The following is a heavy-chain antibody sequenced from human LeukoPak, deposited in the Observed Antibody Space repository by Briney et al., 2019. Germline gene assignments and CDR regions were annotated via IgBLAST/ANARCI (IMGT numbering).Heavy chain of an antibody. V-gene: IGHV3-49*03. D-gene: IGHD2-21*02. CDR1: GFTFGDYA. Sequence: GGSLRLSCTASGFTFGDYAMSWFRQAPGKGLEWVGFIRSKAYGGTTEYAASVKGRFTISRDDSKSIAYLQMNSLKTEDTAVYYCTRSPAYCGGDCYLDYWGQGTLVTVSS. CDR2: IRSKAYGGTT. CDR3: TRSPAYCGGDCYLDY. J-gene: IGHJ4*02.